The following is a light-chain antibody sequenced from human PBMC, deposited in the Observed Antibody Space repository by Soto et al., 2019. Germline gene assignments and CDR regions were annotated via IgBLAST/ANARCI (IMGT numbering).Light chain of an antibody. Sequence: AIQLTQSPSSLSASVGDRVTITCRASQGISSALAWYQQKPGKAPKLLIYDASSLESGVPSRFSGSGSGTDFTLTSSRLQHEDFATYYYQQFNSYPPLTFGGGTKVEIK. CDR2: DAS. J-gene: IGKJ4*01. V-gene: IGKV1-13*02. CDR1: QGISSA. CDR3: QQFNSYPPLT.